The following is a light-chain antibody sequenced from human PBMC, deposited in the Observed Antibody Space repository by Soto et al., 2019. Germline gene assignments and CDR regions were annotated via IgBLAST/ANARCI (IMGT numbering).Light chain of an antibody. CDR3: SSYTSSSTPVV. V-gene: IGLV2-14*01. CDR2: AVS. CDR1: SSDVGGYNY. Sequence: QSVLTQPASVSGSPGQSITISCTGTSSDVGGYNYVSWFQQHPGKAPKLMIYAVSNRPSGFSNRFSGSKSGNTASLTISGLQAEDEADYYCSSYTSSSTPVVFGGGTKLTVL. J-gene: IGLJ2*01.